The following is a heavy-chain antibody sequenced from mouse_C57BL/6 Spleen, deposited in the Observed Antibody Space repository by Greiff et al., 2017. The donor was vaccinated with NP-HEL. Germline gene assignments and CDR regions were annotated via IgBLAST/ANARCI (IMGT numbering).Heavy chain of an antibody. Sequence: VKLVESGAELVRPGTSVKMSCKASGYTFTNYWIGWAKQRPGHGLEWIGDIYPGGGYTNYNEKFKGKATLTADKSSSTAYMQFSSLTSEDSAIYYCARKSTWYFDVWGTGTTVTVSS. CDR3: ARKSTWYFDV. CDR1: GYTFTNYW. D-gene: IGHD1-3*01. V-gene: IGHV1-63*01. CDR2: IYPGGGYT. J-gene: IGHJ1*03.